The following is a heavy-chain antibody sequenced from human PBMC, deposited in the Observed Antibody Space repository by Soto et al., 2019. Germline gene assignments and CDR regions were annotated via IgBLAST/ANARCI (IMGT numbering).Heavy chain of an antibody. V-gene: IGHV3-7*01. D-gene: IGHD6-13*01. Sequence: GGSLRLSCAASGFTFSSYWMSWVRQAPGKGLEWVANIKQDGSEKYYVDSVKGRFTISRDNAKNSLYLQMNSLRAEDTAVYYCARVASSSWYSGAGWFDPWGQGTLVTVSS. CDR2: IKQDGSEK. J-gene: IGHJ5*02. CDR3: ARVASSSWYSGAGWFDP. CDR1: GFTFSSYW.